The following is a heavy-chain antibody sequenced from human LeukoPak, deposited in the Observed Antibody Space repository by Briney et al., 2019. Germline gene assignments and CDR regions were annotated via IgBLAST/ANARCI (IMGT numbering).Heavy chain of an antibody. CDR1: DDSFSSHY. D-gene: IGHD4-17*01. J-gene: IGHJ3*02. CDR3: ARDLVTVTKGFDI. CDR2: IPYIGST. Sequence: SETLSLTCAVSDDSFSSHYWTWIRQPPGKGLEWIGYIPYIGSTNYNPSLKSRVTISIDTSKNQFSLKLSSVTAADTAVYYCARDLVTVTKGFDIWGQGTMVSVSS. V-gene: IGHV4-59*11.